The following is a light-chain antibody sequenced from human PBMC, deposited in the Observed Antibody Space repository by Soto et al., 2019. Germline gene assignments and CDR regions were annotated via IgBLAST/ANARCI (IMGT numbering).Light chain of an antibody. V-gene: IGKV3D-15*01. CDR1: QTVSSN. CDR2: GAS. Sequence: EIVMTQSPAALSASPGESVTLSCTTSQTVSSNLAWYQQKPGQAPRLLIYGASTRATGIPARFSGGGSGPEFTLSISGLQSDDFAVYYCQHYNTWPWTFGQGTTVEIK. J-gene: IGKJ1*01. CDR3: QHYNTWPWT.